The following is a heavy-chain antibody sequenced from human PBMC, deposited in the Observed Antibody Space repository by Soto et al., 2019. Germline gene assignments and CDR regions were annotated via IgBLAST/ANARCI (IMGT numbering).Heavy chain of an antibody. D-gene: IGHD2-8*02. CDR1: GSTFSGDG. V-gene: IGHV3-30*18. CDR2: ISYDGVRK. CDR3: AKGGGTGCDYYHYMDV. J-gene: IGHJ6*03. Sequence: QEQLVESGGRVVQPGRSLRLSCADSGSTFSGDGMHWVRQAPGKGLEWVAEISYDGVRKYYADSVKGRFTISRDNSKNTLYLQMNNLRTEDTALYYCAKGGGTGCDYYHYMDVWGKGTTVTVSS.